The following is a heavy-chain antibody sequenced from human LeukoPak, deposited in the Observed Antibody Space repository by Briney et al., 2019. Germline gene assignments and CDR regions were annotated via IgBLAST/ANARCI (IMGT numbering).Heavy chain of an antibody. CDR3: ASPKSGRYDY. CDR1: GGSFSDYY. Sequence: SETLSLTCAVYGGSFSDYYWTWIRQPPGKGLEWIGEINHSGSTNYNPSLKSRVTISVDTSKNQFSLKLSSVTAADTAVYYCASPKSGRYDYWGQGTLVTVSS. V-gene: IGHV4-34*01. J-gene: IGHJ4*02. CDR2: INHSGST. D-gene: IGHD3-10*01.